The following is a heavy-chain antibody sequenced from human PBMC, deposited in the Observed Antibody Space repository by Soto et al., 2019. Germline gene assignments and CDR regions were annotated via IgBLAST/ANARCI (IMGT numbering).Heavy chain of an antibody. CDR2: IYYSGRT. V-gene: IGHV4-31*03. J-gene: IGHJ3*02. Sequence: QVQLQESGPGLVKPSQTLSLTCTVSVGSISSGGYYWSWIRQHPGKGLEWIGYIYYSGRTYYNPSLKTRVTLSVDNSKYQFYLKLSSVSASDTAVYYCATEVPTVTTFAFDIWGQGTMVTVS. CDR1: VGSISSGGYY. D-gene: IGHD4-17*01. CDR3: ATEVPTVTTFAFDI.